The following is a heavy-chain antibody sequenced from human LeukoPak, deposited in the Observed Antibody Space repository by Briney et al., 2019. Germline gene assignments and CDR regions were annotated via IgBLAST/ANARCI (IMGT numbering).Heavy chain of an antibody. CDR2: ISYTGST. D-gene: IGHD5-18*01. J-gene: IGHJ6*03. Sequence: SETLSLTCTVSGGSISSSSYYWGWIRQPPGKGLEWVGSISYTGSTYWNPSLKSRVTISVDTSKNQFSLKLNSVTAADMAVYYCARHLNNYGYKFYYYYYMDVWGKGTTVTISS. CDR1: GGSISSSSYY. V-gene: IGHV4-39*01. CDR3: ARHLNNYGYKFYYYYYMDV.